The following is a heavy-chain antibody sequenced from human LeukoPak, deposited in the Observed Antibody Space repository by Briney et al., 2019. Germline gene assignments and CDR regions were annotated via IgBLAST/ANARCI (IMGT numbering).Heavy chain of an antibody. Sequence: GGSLRLSCAASGFTVSSSYMSWVRQAPGKGLEWVSVIYSGGSTYYADSVKGRFTISRDNSKNTLYLQMNSLRAEDTAVYYCARDVGEDYFDYWGQGTLVTVSS. CDR1: GFTVSSSY. CDR2: IYSGGST. J-gene: IGHJ4*02. CDR3: ARDVGEDYFDY. V-gene: IGHV3-53*01. D-gene: IGHD3-16*01.